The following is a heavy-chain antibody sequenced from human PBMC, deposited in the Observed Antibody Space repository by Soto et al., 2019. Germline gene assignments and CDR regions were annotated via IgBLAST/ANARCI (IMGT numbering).Heavy chain of an antibody. CDR2: INPSGGST. CDR1: GYTFTSYY. CDR3: ARNPIEYGSSSGLYYYYGMDV. V-gene: IGHV1-46*01. D-gene: IGHD6-6*01. J-gene: IGHJ6*02. Sequence: ASVKVSCKASGYTFTSYYMHWVRQAPGQGLEWMGIINPSGGSTSYAQKFQGRVTMTRDTSTSTVYMELSSLRSEDTAVYYCARNPIEYGSSSGLYYYYGMDVWGQGTTVTVSS.